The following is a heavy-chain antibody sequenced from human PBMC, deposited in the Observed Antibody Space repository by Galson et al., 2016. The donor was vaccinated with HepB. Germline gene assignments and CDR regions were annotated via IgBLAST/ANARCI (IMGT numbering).Heavy chain of an antibody. CDR1: GGSISSSTW. D-gene: IGHD2-21*02. CDR2: IYHSGRT. Sequence: SETLSLTCDVSGGSISSSTWWSWVRQPPGKGLEWIGEIYHSGRTNYNPSLKSRVTISVDKSKNQFSLKLSSVTAADTAVYYCARSTDRLVVTASPIDCWGQGTLVTVSS. CDR3: ARSTDRLVVTASPIDC. V-gene: IGHV4-4*02. J-gene: IGHJ4*02.